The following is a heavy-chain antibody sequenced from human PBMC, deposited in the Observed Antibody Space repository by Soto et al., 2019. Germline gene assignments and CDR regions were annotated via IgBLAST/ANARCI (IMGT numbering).Heavy chain of an antibody. Sequence: LSCAASGFTFSSYGMSWVRQAPGKGLEWVSGISGSGGSTYYADSVKGRFTISRDSSKNTLYLQMNSLRAEDTAVYYCARGFQSSFGYWGQGTLVTVSS. J-gene: IGHJ4*02. CDR2: ISGSGGST. CDR3: ARGFQSSFGY. D-gene: IGHD2-21*01. CDR1: GFTFSSYG. V-gene: IGHV3-23*01.